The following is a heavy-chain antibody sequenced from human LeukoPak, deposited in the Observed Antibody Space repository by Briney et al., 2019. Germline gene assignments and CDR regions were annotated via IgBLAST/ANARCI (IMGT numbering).Heavy chain of an antibody. J-gene: IGHJ4*02. CDR3: ARVRDVYNHVLEN. Sequence: QPGGSLRLSCAVSTFTVASNYMSWVRQTPGKGLVWVSDIYQGGSTYYSDSAKGRFTISRDISKNTLHLQMNNLRVDDTAVYYCARVRDVYNHVLENWGQGTLVTVS. D-gene: IGHD5-24*01. CDR1: TFTVASNY. CDR2: IYQGGST. V-gene: IGHV3-53*01.